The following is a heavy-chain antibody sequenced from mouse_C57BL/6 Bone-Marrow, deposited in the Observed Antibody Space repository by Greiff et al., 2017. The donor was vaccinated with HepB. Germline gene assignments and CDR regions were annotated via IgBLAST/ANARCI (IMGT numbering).Heavy chain of an antibody. CDR3: VRHDRDSFAY. V-gene: IGHV10-1*01. CDR2: IRSKSNNYAT. CDR1: GFSFNTYA. D-gene: IGHD3-3*01. J-gene: IGHJ3*01. Sequence: DVMLVESGGGLVQPKGSLKLSCAASGFSFNTYAMNWVRQAPGKGLEWVARIRSKSNNYATYYADSVKDRFTISRDDSESMLYLQMNNLKTEDTAMYYCVRHDRDSFAYWGQGTLFTVSA.